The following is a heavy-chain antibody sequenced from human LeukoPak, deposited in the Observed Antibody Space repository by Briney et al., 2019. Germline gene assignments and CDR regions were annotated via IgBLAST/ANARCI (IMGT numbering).Heavy chain of an antibody. CDR3: ARDRGVGQQLGRTLDY. Sequence: GGSLRLSCAASGFTFSNYWMHWVRQAPGKGLVWVSRINSDGSSTTYADSVKGRFTISRDNAKNSLYLQMNSLRAEDTAVYYCARDRGVGQQLGRTLDYWGQGTLVTVSS. V-gene: IGHV3-74*01. CDR1: GFTFSNYW. J-gene: IGHJ4*02. D-gene: IGHD6-13*01. CDR2: INSDGSST.